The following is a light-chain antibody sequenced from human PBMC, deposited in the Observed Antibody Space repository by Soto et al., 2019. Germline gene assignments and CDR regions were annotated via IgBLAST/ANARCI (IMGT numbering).Light chain of an antibody. CDR1: QSIRSS. Sequence: DIQMTQSPSSLSASVGDRVTITCRTSQSIRSSLNWYQQKPGKAPNLLIYAASRLQSGVPSRFSGSGSGTDFTLTISSLQPADFATYYCQQSYSTPLAFGPGTKVDI. CDR3: QQSYSTPLA. CDR2: AAS. J-gene: IGKJ3*01. V-gene: IGKV1-39*01.